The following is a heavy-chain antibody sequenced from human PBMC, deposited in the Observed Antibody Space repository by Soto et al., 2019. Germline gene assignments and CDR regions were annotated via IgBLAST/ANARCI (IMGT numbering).Heavy chain of an antibody. J-gene: IGHJ6*03. CDR2: LNPNSGNT. V-gene: IGHV1-8*01. Sequence: QVQLVQSGAEVKKPGASVKVSCKASGYTFISYDINWVRQATGQGLEWMGSLNPNSGNTVYAQKWQGRVTLSRNTSITTACMELSSLRSDDTAVYYCARGMRFRNSTSPALWSVYYYCKMDVWGEGTTVTVSS. CDR1: GYTFISYD. CDR3: ARGMRFRNSTSPALWSVYYYCKMDV. D-gene: IGHD2-2*01.